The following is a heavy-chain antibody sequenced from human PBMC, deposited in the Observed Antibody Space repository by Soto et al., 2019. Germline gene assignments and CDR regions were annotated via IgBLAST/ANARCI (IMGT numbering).Heavy chain of an antibody. CDR1: GFTFDDYA. Sequence: EVQLVKSGGGLVQPGRSLRLSCAASGFTFDDYAMHWVRQAPGKGLEWVSGISWNSGSIGYADSVKGRFTISRDNAKNSLYLQMNSLRAEDTALYYCAKDKDYYGMDVWGQGTTVTVSS. CDR2: ISWNSGSI. CDR3: AKDKDYYGMDV. V-gene: IGHV3-9*01. J-gene: IGHJ6*02.